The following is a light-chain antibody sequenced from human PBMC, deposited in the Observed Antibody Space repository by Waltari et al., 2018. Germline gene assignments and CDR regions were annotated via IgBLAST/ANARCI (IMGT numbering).Light chain of an antibody. J-gene: IGLJ2*01. Sequence: QSALTQPASVSGSPGQAITISCTGTSSDIGRYNYVYWYQQHPGKAPKLVRSKVSNRPSVVSNRFSGSKSGNTASLTISGLQAEDGAHYYCSSYTNSGNVVFGGGTKLTVL. CDR2: KVS. CDR1: SSDIGRYNY. V-gene: IGLV2-14*01. CDR3: SSYTNSGNVV.